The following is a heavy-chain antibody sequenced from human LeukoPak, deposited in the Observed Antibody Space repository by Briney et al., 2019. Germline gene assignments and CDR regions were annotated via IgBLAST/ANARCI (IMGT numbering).Heavy chain of an antibody. CDR1: GFTVSSNY. Sequence: GGSLRLSCAASGFTVSSNYMTWVRQAPGKGLEWVSVIYSGGSTYYADSVKGRFTVSRDNSKNTVYLQMNSLRADDTAVYYCARELADWGQGTLVTVSA. CDR3: ARELAD. V-gene: IGHV3-53*01. CDR2: IYSGGST. D-gene: IGHD6-19*01. J-gene: IGHJ4*02.